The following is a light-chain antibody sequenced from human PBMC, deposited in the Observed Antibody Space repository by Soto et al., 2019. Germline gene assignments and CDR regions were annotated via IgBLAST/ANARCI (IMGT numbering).Light chain of an antibody. CDR2: EVS. Sequence: QSVLTQPASVSGSPGQSITISCTGASNGVGSYNLVSWYQQHPGKAPKLMIYEVSKRPSGVSNRFSGSKSGNTASLTVSGLQAEDEADYYCCSYAGSSRVFGGGTKLTVL. CDR3: CSYAGSSRV. J-gene: IGLJ3*02. V-gene: IGLV2-23*02. CDR1: SNGVGSYNL.